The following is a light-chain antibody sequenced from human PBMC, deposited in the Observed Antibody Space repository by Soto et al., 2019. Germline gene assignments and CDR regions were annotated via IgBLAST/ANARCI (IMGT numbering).Light chain of an antibody. CDR3: QQYNTWHPKMA. CDR2: GAS. Sequence: VVTQSPATLSVFPGETATLSCRASQSVSSDLAWYQQRPGQAPRLLIYGASTRATGIPARLRGSGSGTEFRLTISSLHSEDFATDYCQQYNTWHPKMAFGRGTKVEIK. J-gene: IGKJ1*01. V-gene: IGKV3-15*01. CDR1: QSVSSD.